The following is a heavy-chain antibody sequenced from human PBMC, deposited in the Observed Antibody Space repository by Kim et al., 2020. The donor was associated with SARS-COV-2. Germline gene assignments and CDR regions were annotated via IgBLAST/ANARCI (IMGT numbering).Heavy chain of an antibody. CDR2: IWYDGNTE. CDR1: GFTFSNYG. V-gene: IGHV3-33*01. Sequence: GGSLRLSCAASGFTFSNYGMHWVRQAPGKGLEWVAVIWYDGNTEYYADSVKGRFTISRDNSKNTLSLQMSSLSAEDTAVYYCARGEYDYDSSGYPYYWGQGTLVTVSS. J-gene: IGHJ4*02. D-gene: IGHD3-22*01. CDR3: ARGEYDYDSSGYPYY.